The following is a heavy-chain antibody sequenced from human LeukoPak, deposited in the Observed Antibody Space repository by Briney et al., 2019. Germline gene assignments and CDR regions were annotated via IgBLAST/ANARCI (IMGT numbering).Heavy chain of an antibody. CDR1: GFTFSNYV. D-gene: IGHD6-19*01. J-gene: IGHJ4*02. CDR3: AKVRAPSGWFNSDY. CDR2: ISGSGDST. Sequence: GGSLRLSCAASGFTFSNYVMSWVRQAPGKGLEWVSGISGSGDSTYYADSVKGRFTISRDNSKNTLYLQMNSLRVEDTAAYYCAKVRAPSGWFNSDYWGQGTLVAVSS. V-gene: IGHV3-23*01.